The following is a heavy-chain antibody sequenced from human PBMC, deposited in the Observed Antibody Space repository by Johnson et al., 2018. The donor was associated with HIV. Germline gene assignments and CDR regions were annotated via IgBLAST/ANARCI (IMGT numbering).Heavy chain of an antibody. CDR3: ARGGGGRYDSSASAQRSFDI. D-gene: IGHD3-22*01. Sequence: EVQLVESGGGVGQPGRSLKVPCAASGFTFSSYAMSWVRQAPGKGLEWVSAISGSGGSTYYADSVKGRFTISRDNSKNTLYLQMNSRRAEDTAVYYCARGGGGRYDSSASAQRSFDIWGQGTMVTVSS. CDR2: ISGSGGST. CDR1: GFTFSSYA. J-gene: IGHJ3*02. V-gene: IGHV3-23*04.